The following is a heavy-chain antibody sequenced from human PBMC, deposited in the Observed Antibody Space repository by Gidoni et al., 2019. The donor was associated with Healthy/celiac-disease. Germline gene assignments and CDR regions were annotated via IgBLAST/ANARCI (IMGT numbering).Heavy chain of an antibody. V-gene: IGHV3-7*05. D-gene: IGHD6-19*01. J-gene: IGHJ4*02. CDR3: ARDTSGCFDY. Sequence: EVQLVESGGGLVQPGGSLRLSCAASGVTFSSYWMSWVRQAPGKGLEWVANIKQDGSEKYYVDSVKGRFTISRDNAKNSLYLQMNSLRAEDTAVYYCARDTSGCFDYWGQGTLVTVSS. CDR1: GVTFSSYW. CDR2: IKQDGSEK.